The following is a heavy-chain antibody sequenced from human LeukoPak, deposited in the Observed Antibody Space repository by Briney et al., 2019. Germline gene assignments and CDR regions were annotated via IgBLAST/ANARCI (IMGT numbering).Heavy chain of an antibody. V-gene: IGHV3-21*04. D-gene: IGHD1-26*01. Sequence: GGSLRLSCEASGFNFNTYSMAWVRQAPGKGLEWVSIISRASESIFYADSVKGGFTISRDNAKNSLYLQMNSLRAEDTALYYCARGQGVTTLSYWGQGTLVTVSS. CDR1: GFNFNTYS. CDR2: ISRASESI. CDR3: ARGQGVTTLSY. J-gene: IGHJ4*02.